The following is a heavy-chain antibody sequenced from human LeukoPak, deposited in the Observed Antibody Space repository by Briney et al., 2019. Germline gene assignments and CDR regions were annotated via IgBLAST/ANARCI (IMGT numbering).Heavy chain of an antibody. Sequence: SVTVSCMASGYSFTALYIHWVRQAPGPASEWIGRIIPILGIANYAQKFQGRVTITADKSTSTAYMELSSLGSEDTAVYYCARDSVLGCGGDCYTHFDYWGQGTLVTVSS. CDR2: IIPILGIA. J-gene: IGHJ4*02. CDR3: ARDSVLGCGGDCYTHFDY. D-gene: IGHD2-21*02. V-gene: IGHV1-69*04. CDR1: GYSFTALY.